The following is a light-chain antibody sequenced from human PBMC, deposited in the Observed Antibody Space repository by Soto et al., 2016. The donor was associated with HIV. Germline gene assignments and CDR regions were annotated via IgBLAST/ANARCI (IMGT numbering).Light chain of an antibody. V-gene: IGKV1-39*01. Sequence: IQMTQSPSSLSLSIGDRVSITCRASQSISTYLNWYQQKPGRAPKLLISDASSLQSGVPSRFSGRGSGTDFTLTISSLQHEDLATYYCQRSSRTPRTFGQGTKVEIK. CDR2: DAS. CDR1: QSISTY. CDR3: QRSSRTPRT. J-gene: IGKJ1*01.